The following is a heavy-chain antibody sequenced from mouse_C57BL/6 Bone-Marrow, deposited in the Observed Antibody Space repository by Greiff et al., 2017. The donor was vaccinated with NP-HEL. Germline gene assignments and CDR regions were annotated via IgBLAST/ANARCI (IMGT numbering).Heavy chain of an antibody. CDR1: GFTFSSYA. V-gene: IGHV5-4*01. J-gene: IGHJ3*01. CDR3: AREAYYSNYWFAY. Sequence: EVHLVESGGGLVKPGGSLKLSCAASGFTFSSYAMSWVRQTPEQRLEWVATISAGGSYTYYPDNVKGRFTISRDNAKNTLYLQLSHLKSEDTAMYYCAREAYYSNYWFAYWGQGTLVTVSA. D-gene: IGHD2-5*01. CDR2: ISAGGSYT.